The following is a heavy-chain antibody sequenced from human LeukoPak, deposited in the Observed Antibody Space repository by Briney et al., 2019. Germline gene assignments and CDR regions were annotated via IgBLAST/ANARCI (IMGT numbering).Heavy chain of an antibody. D-gene: IGHD6-19*01. CDR2: ISSSSSYI. CDR3: ARSLAVAGYWYFDL. CDR1: GFTFSSYS. J-gene: IGHJ2*01. V-gene: IGHV3-21*01. Sequence: PGGSLRLSCAASGFTFSSYSMNWVRQAPGKGLEWVSSISSSSSYIYYADSVKGRFTISRDNAKNSLYLQMNSLRAEDTAVYYCARSLAVAGYWYFDLWGRGTLVTVSS.